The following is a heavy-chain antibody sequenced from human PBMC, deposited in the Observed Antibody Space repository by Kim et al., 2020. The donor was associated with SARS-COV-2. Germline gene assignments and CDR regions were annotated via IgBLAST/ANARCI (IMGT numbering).Heavy chain of an antibody. J-gene: IGHJ5*02. V-gene: IGHV4-39*01. CDR3: ARLGMTGIGGRRWFDP. D-gene: IGHD3-9*01. CDR2: VYYSGST. Sequence: SETLSLTCTVSGGSISSSNSYWGWIRQPPGKGLEWIGSVYYSGSTYYNPSLKSRVTISVDTSENQLSLKLTSVTAADTAVYYCARLGMTGIGGRRWFDPWGQGTLVTVSS. CDR1: GGSISSSNSY.